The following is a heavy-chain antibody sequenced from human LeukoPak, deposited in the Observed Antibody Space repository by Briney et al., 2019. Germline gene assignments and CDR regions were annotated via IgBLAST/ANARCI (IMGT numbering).Heavy chain of an antibody. J-gene: IGHJ6*02. CDR1: GYTFTGYY. CDR3: ARGHLPHCSSTSCYTHYYGMDV. Sequence: ASVKVSCKASGYTFTGYYMHWVRQATGQGLEWMGWMNPNSGNTGYAQKFQGRVTMTRNTSISTAYMELSSLRSEDTAVYYCARGHLPHCSSTSCYTHYYGMDVWGQGTTVTVSS. D-gene: IGHD2-2*02. CDR2: MNPNSGNT. V-gene: IGHV1-8*02.